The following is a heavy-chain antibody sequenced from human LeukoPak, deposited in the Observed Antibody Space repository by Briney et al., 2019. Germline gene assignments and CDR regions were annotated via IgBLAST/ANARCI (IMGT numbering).Heavy chain of an antibody. J-gene: IGHJ4*02. D-gene: IGHD4-11*01. V-gene: IGHV3-33*01. CDR2: IWYDGSNK. CDR3: ARDSDDYYYFDY. CDR1: GFTFSSYG. Sequence: GRSLRLSCAASGFTFSSYGMHWVRQAPGKGLEWVAVIWYDGSNKYYADSVKGRFTISRDNSKNTLYLQMISLRAEDTAVYYCARDSDDYYYFDYWGQGTLVTVSS.